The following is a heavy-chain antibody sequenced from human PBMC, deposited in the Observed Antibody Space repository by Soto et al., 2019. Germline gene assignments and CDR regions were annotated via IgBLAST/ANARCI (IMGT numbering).Heavy chain of an antibody. CDR3: TTDFGYYDSSGYYDLDY. CDR1: GFTFSNAW. D-gene: IGHD3-22*01. CDR2: IKSKTDGGTT. J-gene: IGHJ4*02. Sequence: PGGSLRLSCAASGFTFSNAWMNWVRQAPGKGLEWVGRIKSKTDGGTTGYDAPVKGRFTISRDDSKNKLYLQMNSLKTEDTAVYYCTTDFGYYDSSGYYDLDYWGQGTLVTVSS. V-gene: IGHV3-15*07.